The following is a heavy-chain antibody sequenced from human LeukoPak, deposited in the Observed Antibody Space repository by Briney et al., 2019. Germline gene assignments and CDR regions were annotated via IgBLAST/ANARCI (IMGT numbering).Heavy chain of an antibody. V-gene: IGHV3-30*02. Sequence: PGGSLRLSCAASGFTFSSYGMHWVRQAPGKGLEWVAFIRYDGSNKYYADSVKGRFTISRDNSKNTLYLQMNSLRAEDTAVYYCAKLTFSSSWYDFDYWGQGTLVTVSS. CDR2: IRYDGSNK. J-gene: IGHJ4*02. CDR1: GFTFSSYG. D-gene: IGHD6-13*01. CDR3: AKLTFSSSWYDFDY.